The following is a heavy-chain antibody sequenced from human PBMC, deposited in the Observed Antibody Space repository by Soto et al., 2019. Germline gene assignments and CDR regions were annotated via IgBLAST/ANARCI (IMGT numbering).Heavy chain of an antibody. J-gene: IGHJ3*02. CDR1: GFTFSSYG. CDR2: ISYDGSNK. V-gene: IGHV3-30*03. Sequence: QVQLVESGGGVVQPGRSLRLSCAASGFTFSSYGMHWVRQAPGKGLEWVAVISYDGSNKYYADSVKGRFTISRDNSKNPLYLQMNSLRAEDTAVYYCATTGYSSGWYGPSPFDIWGQGTMVTVSS. D-gene: IGHD6-19*01. CDR3: ATTGYSSGWYGPSPFDI.